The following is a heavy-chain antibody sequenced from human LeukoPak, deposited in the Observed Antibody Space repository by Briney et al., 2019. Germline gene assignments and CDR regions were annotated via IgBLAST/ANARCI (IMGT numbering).Heavy chain of an antibody. J-gene: IGHJ6*02. CDR1: GFTFSSYA. CDR2: ISYDGSNK. D-gene: IGHD3-22*01. CDR3: AKELGHYYDSRGYYPSLYYYYGMDV. Sequence: GGSLRLSCAASGFTFSSYAMHWVRQAPGKGLEWVAVISYDGSNKYYADSVKGRFTISRDNSTNTLYLQTNSLRAAATALYYCAKELGHYYDSRGYYPSLYYYYGMDVWGQGTTVTVSS. V-gene: IGHV3-30-3*01.